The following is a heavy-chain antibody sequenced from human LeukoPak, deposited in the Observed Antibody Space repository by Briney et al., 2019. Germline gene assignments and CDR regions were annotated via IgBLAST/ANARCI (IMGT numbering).Heavy chain of an antibody. J-gene: IGHJ4*02. CDR2: IKQDGSEK. CDR3: ARDPFNASGSYYYLY. V-gene: IGHV3-7*01. Sequence: GGSLRLSCAASGFTFSSYWMSWVRQAPGKGLEWVANIKQDGSEKYYVDSVKGRFTISRDNAKNSLYLQMNSLRAEDTAVYYCARDPFNASGSYYYLYWGQGTLVTVSS. CDR1: GFTFSSYW. D-gene: IGHD3-10*01.